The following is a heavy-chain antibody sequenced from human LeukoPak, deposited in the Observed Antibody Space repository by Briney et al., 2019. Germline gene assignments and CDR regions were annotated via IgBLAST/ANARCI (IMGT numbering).Heavy chain of an antibody. CDR2: IYPGDSDT. V-gene: IGHV5-51*01. D-gene: IGHD3-22*01. CDR1: GSSFTSYW. CDR3: ARGSSGYYFPGGFDY. Sequence: GESLKISCQGSGSSFTSYWIGWVRQMPGKGLEWMGIIYPGDSDTRYSPSFQGQVTISADKSISTAYLQWSSLKASDTAMYYCARGSSGYYFPGGFDYWGQGTLVTVSS. J-gene: IGHJ4*02.